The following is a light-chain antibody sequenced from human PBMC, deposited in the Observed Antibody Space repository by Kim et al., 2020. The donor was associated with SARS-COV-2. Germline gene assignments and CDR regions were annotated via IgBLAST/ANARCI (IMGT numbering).Light chain of an antibody. Sequence: DIQKTQTPSTLSASVNDRVTNTYRASQSISNSLAWYQQKPGKAPNLLIYKASTLQSGVPSRFSGSGSGTECTLSISSMQPDDLATYYCQQYNSDSRTFGQGTKLEI. V-gene: IGKV1-5*03. CDR2: KAS. CDR1: QSISNS. CDR3: QQYNSDSRT. J-gene: IGKJ2*01.